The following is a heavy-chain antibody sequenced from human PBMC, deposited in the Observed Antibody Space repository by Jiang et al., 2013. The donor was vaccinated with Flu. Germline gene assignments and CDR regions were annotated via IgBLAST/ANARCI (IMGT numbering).Heavy chain of an antibody. CDR3: ARDVQPEGSPGGNFDY. V-gene: IGHV3-30-3*01. D-gene: IGHD1-14*01. Sequence: RLSCAASGFTFSSYAMHWVRQAPGKGLEWVAVISYDGSNKYYADSVKGRFTISRDNSKNTLYLQMNSLRAEDTAVYYCARDVQPEGSPGGNFDYWGQGTLVTVSS. J-gene: IGHJ4*02. CDR2: ISYDGSNK. CDR1: GFTFSSYA.